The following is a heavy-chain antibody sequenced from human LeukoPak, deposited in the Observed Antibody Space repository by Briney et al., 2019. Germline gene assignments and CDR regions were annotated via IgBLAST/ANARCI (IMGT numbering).Heavy chain of an antibody. CDR1: GFTFSSYA. D-gene: IGHD1-26*01. CDR2: ISGDGGIT. V-gene: IGHV3-23*01. CDR3: AKLKRDSGSYLHYYFDY. Sequence: PGGSLRLSCAASGFTFSSYAMSWVRQAPGKGLEWVSTISGDGGITYYADSVEGRFTISRDNSKNTLYLQMNSLKTEDTAVYYCAKLKRDSGSYLHYYFDYWGQGTLATVSS. J-gene: IGHJ4*02.